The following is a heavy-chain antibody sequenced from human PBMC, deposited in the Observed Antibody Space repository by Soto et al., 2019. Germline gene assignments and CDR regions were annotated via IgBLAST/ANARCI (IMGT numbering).Heavy chain of an antibody. CDR2: IYYSGST. CDR1: GGSISSSSYY. CDR3: AVDSSPSPIDY. J-gene: IGHJ4*02. V-gene: IGHV4-39*01. D-gene: IGHD3-22*01. Sequence: SETLSLTCTVSGGSISSSSYYWGWIRQPPGKGLEWIGSIYYSGSTYYNPSLKSRVTISVDTSKNQFSLKLSSVTAADTAVYYCAVDSSPSPIDYWGQGTLVTVSS.